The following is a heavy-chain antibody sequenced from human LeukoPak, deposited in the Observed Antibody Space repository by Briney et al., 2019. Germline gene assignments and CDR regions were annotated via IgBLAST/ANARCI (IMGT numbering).Heavy chain of an antibody. Sequence: GGSLRLSCAASGFTFSSYGMHWVRQAPGKGLEWVALIRYDGSNKYYADSVKGRFTISRDNAKNSLYLQMNSLRAEDTAVYYCASYYDSSGLQIDYWGQGTLVTVSS. J-gene: IGHJ4*02. CDR1: GFTFSSYG. V-gene: IGHV3-30*02. D-gene: IGHD3-22*01. CDR3: ASYYDSSGLQIDY. CDR2: IRYDGSNK.